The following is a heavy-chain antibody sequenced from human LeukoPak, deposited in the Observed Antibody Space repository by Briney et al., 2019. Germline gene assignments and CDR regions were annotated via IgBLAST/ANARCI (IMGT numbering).Heavy chain of an antibody. J-gene: IGHJ4*02. D-gene: IGHD6-13*01. CDR2: INQDGSEI. CDR3: ARDRHINSWSNDRFDY. CDR1: RFTFSNYW. V-gene: IGHV3-7*01. Sequence: GGSLRLSCAASRFTFSNYWMTWVRQAPGKGLEWVGNINQDGSEINYVDSVKGRFTISRDNAETSLYLQMNSLRADYTAIYYCARDRHINSWSNDRFDYWGQGALVAVSS.